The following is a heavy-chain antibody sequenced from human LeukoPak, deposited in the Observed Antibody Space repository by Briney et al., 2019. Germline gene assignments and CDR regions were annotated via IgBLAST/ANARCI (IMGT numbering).Heavy chain of an antibody. CDR1: GGSISSGSYY. Sequence: SETLSLTCTVSGGSISSGSYYWSWIRQPAGKGLEWIGRIYTSGSTNYNPSLRSRVTISVDTSKNQFSLMLSSVTAADTAVYYCARGSYGSGTYYEAFDIWGQGTMVTVSS. V-gene: IGHV4-61*02. J-gene: IGHJ3*02. CDR3: ARGSYGSGTYYEAFDI. CDR2: IYTSGST. D-gene: IGHD3-10*01.